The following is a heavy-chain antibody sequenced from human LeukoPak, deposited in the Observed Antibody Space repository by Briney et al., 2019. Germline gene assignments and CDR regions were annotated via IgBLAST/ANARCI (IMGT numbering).Heavy chain of an antibody. CDR3: ARDGGSTGWVDY. J-gene: IGHJ4*02. Sequence: PGRSLRLSCAASGFTFSTYGMHWVGQAPGKGLEWVAVIWYDGSQKYHADSVKDRFTISRDNSKNMLYLQMNSLRAEDTAVYYCARDGGSTGWVDYWGQGTLVTVSS. CDR1: GFTFSTYG. CDR2: IWYDGSQK. D-gene: IGHD6-19*01. V-gene: IGHV3-33*01.